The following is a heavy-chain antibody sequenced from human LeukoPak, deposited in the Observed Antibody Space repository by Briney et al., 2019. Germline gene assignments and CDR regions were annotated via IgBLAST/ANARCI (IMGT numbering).Heavy chain of an antibody. D-gene: IGHD3-3*01. CDR2: IIPIFGTA. CDR3: ASQYASGYYYYMDV. J-gene: IGHJ6*03. CDR1: GGTFSSYA. V-gene: IGHV1-69*13. Sequence: SVKVSCKASGGTFSSYAISWVRQAPGQGLEWMGGIIPIFGTANYAQKFQGRVTITADESTSTAYMELSSLRSEDTAVYYCASQYASGYYYYMDVWGKGTTVTVSS.